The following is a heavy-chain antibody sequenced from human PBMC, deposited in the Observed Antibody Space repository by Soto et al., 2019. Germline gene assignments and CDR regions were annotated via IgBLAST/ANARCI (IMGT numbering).Heavy chain of an antibody. D-gene: IGHD5-12*01. V-gene: IGHV1-69*02. CDR2: IIPVLDIT. J-gene: IGHJ4*02. CDR1: GGTLSRYS. Sequence: SVKVSCKTSGGTLSRYSISWVRQAPGQGLEWMGRIIPVLDITNYAQKFQGRVTLSADKSTSTVYLELSSLRSDDTAIYYCARPVADGYDFAYWGQGTQVTVSS. CDR3: ARPVADGYDFAY.